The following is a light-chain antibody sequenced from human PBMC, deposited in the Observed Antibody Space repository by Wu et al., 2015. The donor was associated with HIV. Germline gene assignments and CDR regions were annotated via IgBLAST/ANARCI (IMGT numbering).Light chain of an antibody. CDR1: QSVSSY. Sequence: EIVMTQSPATLSVSPGERATLSCRASQSVSSYLAWYQQKAGQAPRLLIYGASNRATGIPARFSGSGSGTDFTLNISSLQPEDFATYFCQQSYTTPLPSAPLTFGPGTKVEIK. CDR3: QQSYTTPLPSAPLT. V-gene: IGKV3-15*01. CDR2: GAS. J-gene: IGKJ4*01.